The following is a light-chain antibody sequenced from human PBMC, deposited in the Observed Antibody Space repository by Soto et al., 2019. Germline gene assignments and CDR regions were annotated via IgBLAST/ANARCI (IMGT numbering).Light chain of an antibody. J-gene: IGLJ3*02. CDR1: SSDVGGYNY. CDR2: EVS. V-gene: IGLV2-14*01. Sequence: QSVLTQPASVSGSPGQSITISCTGTSSDVGGYNYVSWYQQHPGKAPKLMIYEVSNRPSGVSNRFSGSKSGNTAFLTISGLQAEDEADYYCSSYTSGSTWVFGGGTKVTVL. CDR3: SSYTSGSTWV.